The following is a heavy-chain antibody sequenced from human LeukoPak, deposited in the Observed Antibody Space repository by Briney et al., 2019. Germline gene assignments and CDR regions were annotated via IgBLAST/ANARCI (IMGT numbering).Heavy chain of an antibody. D-gene: IGHD5-18*01. CDR1: GFTFSSHW. CDR3: ARDLSGIAGYTYGRGIDY. V-gene: IGHV3-7*01. J-gene: IGHJ4*02. CDR2: IKKDGSEK. Sequence: GGSLRLSCAASGFTFSSHWMSWVRQAPGKGLEWVANIKKDGSEKYYVDAVKGRFTISRDNAETSLYLQMNSLRAEDTAVYYCARDLSGIAGYTYGRGIDYWGQGTLVTVSS.